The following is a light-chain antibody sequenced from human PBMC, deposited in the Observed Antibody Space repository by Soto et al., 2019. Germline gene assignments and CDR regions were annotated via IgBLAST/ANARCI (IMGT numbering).Light chain of an antibody. Sequence: QSALTQPASVSGSPGQSITISCTGTSSDVGSYNLVSWYQQHPGKAPKLMIYEGSKRPSGVSNRFSGSKSGNTASLTISGLQDEDESDYDCCSYAGSSTHAVFGGGTQLTVL. CDR1: SSDVGSYNL. CDR3: CSYAGSSTHAV. V-gene: IGLV2-23*01. CDR2: EGS. J-gene: IGLJ7*01.